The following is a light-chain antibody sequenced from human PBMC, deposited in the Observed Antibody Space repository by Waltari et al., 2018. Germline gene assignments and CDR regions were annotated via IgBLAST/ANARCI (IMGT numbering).Light chain of an antibody. CDR1: KLGDKY. J-gene: IGLJ1*01. V-gene: IGLV3-1*01. CDR3: QAWDSSTAI. Sequence: SYELTQPPSVSVSPGQTASIPRSGDKLGDKYACWYQQEPGQAPVLVIYQDSKRPSGIPERVSGSNSGNTATLTIGGTQAMDEADYYCQAWDSSTAIFGTGTKVTVL. CDR2: QDS.